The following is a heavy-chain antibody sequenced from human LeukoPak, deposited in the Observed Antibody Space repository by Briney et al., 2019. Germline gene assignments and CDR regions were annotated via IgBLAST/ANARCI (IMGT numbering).Heavy chain of an antibody. V-gene: IGHV3-23*01. CDR3: ARNLGQYYDTSDNWFDP. CDR2: ISGGGGST. J-gene: IGHJ5*02. Sequence: GGSLRLSCAASGFTFSSYGMSWVRQAPGKGLEWVSTISGGGGSTYYADSVKGRFTISRDISKYTLYLQMNSLRAEDTAVYYCARNLGQYYDTSDNWFDPWGQGTLVTVSS. CDR1: GFTFSSYG. D-gene: IGHD3-22*01.